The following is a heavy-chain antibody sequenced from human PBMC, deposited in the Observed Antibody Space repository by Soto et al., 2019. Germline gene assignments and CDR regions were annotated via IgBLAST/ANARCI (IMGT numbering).Heavy chain of an antibody. D-gene: IGHD3-3*01. V-gene: IGHV3-33*01. CDR2: IWYDGSNK. CDR3: AREDRLLRTIFLEPCGMDV. J-gene: IGHJ6*02. Sequence: GSLLLPCSASGFTFSSYGMHWVRQAPGKGLEWVAVIWYDGSNKYYADSVKVRFTISRDNSKNTLYLQMNSLRAEDTAVYYCAREDRLLRTIFLEPCGMDVWGQGTTVTVSS. CDR1: GFTFSSYG.